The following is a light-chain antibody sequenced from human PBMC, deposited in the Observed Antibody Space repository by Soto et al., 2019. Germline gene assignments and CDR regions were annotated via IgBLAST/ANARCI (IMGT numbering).Light chain of an antibody. V-gene: IGLV2-14*01. CDR3: SSYTSSSTLYV. Sequence: QSALTQPASVSGSPRQSITISCTGASSDVGGYTYVSWYQQHPGKAPKLMIYELNNRPSGVSNRFSGSKSGNTASLTISGLQAEDEADYYCSSYTSSSTLYVFGTGTKLTVL. J-gene: IGLJ1*01. CDR2: ELN. CDR1: SSDVGGYTY.